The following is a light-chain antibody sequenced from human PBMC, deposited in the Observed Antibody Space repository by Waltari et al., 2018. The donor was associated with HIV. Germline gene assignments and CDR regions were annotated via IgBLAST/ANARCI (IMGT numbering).Light chain of an antibody. CDR2: DNN. CDR1: NLASKA. Sequence: SYELTQTPSVSVSLGQTATVACGGDNLASKAVHWYQQKPGRPHVLVIYDNNKRPSGIPGRFSGFNSGITATLTISGAQGDDEADYYCQVWDSDTGVFGSGTKVTVL. V-gene: IGLV3-9*01. J-gene: IGLJ1*01. CDR3: QVWDSDTGV.